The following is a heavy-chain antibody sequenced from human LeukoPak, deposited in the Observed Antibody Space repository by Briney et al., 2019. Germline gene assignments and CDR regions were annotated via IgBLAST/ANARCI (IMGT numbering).Heavy chain of an antibody. CDR2: INPNSGGT. V-gene: IGHV1-2*02. J-gene: IGHJ4*02. CDR3: ARGPYYDILTGYYLDVDY. Sequence: ASVKVSCKASGYTFTGYYMHWVRQAPGQGLEWMGWINPNSGGTNYAQKFQGRVTMTRDTSISTAYMELSRLRSDDTAVYYCARGPYYDILTGYYLDVDYWGQGTLVTVSS. D-gene: IGHD3-9*01. CDR1: GYTFTGYY.